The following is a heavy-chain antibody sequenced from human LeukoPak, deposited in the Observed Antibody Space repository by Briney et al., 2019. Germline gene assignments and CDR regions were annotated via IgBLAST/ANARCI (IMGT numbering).Heavy chain of an antibody. Sequence: GGSLRLSCAASGFTFSSYAMSWVRQAPGKGREWGSGISGSGEKTYYADSVKGRFTISRDNSKNRVYLQMNSLRADDTAVYYCAKGGLVHRFDPWGQGTLVTVSS. V-gene: IGHV3-23*01. J-gene: IGHJ5*02. CDR3: AKGGLVHRFDP. CDR1: GFTFSSYA. CDR2: ISGSGEKT.